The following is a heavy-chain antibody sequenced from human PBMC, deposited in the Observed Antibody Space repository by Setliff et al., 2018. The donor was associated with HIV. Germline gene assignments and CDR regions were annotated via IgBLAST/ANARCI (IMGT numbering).Heavy chain of an antibody. CDR2: IIPIVGQT. CDR1: GGTFGSYA. V-gene: IGHV1-69*13. J-gene: IGHJ4*02. Sequence: SVKVSCKASGGTFGSYAIHWVRQAPGQGLEWMGGIIPIVGQTNYAQKFQGRVTITADESTSTVYMELSSLRSDDTALYYCAREGNSGHGGQIEFDYWGQGTLVTVPQ. CDR3: AREGNSGHGGQIEFDY. D-gene: IGHD1-26*01.